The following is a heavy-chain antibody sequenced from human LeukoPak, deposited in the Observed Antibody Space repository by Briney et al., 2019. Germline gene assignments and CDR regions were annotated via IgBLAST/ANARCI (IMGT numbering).Heavy chain of an antibody. Sequence: PSETLSLTCTVSGGSVSNSLYYWSWIRQPPGKGLEWIGYIYYNGDTNYNPSLKSRVIISIDTSSNQFSLNLNSLTAADTAVYFCARVGPLRWSLDAFDIWGQGTMVTVSS. V-gene: IGHV4-61*01. CDR2: IYYNGDT. CDR3: ARVGPLRWSLDAFDI. J-gene: IGHJ3*02. CDR1: GGSVSNSLYY. D-gene: IGHD4-23*01.